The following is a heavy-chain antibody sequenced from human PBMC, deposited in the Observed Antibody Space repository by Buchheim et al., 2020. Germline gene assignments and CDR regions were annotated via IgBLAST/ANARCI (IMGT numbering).Heavy chain of an antibody. CDR2: ISYDGSNK. CDR3: AEAKPAGWELLSYYYYGMDV. CDR1: GFTFSSYG. J-gene: IGHJ6*02. Sequence: QVQLVESGGGVVQPGRSLRLSCAASGFTFSSYGMHWVRQAPGKGLEWVAVISYDGSNKYYADSVKGRFTISRDNSKNTLYLQMNSLRAKDTAVYYCAEAKPAGWELLSYYYYGMDVWGQGT. V-gene: IGHV3-30*18. D-gene: IGHD1-26*01.